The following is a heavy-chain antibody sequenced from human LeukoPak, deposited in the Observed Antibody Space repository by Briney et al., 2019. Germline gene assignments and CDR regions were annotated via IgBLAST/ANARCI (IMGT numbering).Heavy chain of an antibody. CDR3: ARLVTTVGDPYYFDY. CDR1: GFTFSDYY. J-gene: IGHJ4*02. D-gene: IGHD1-14*01. CDR2: ISSSGSTI. Sequence: GGSLRLSCAASGFTFSDYYMSWIRQAPGKGLEWVPYISSSGSTIYYADSVKGRFTISRDNAKNSLYLQMNSLRAEDTAVYYCARLVTTVGDPYYFDYWGQGTLVTVSS. V-gene: IGHV3-11*01.